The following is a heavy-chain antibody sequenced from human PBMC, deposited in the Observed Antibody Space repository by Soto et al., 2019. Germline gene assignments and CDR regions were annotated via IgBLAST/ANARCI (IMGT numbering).Heavy chain of an antibody. CDR2: ISSSSSTI. J-gene: IGHJ3*02. CDR1: GFTFSSYS. CDR3: ARGDSGASSFVTIFGVVIPAHDAFDI. V-gene: IGHV3-48*02. D-gene: IGHD3-3*01. Sequence: SGGSLRLSCAASGFTFSSYSMNWVRQAPGKGLEWVSYISSSSSTIYYADSVKGRFTISRDNAKNSLYLQMNSLRDEDTAVYYCARGDSGASSFVTIFGVVIPAHDAFDIWGQGTMVTVSS.